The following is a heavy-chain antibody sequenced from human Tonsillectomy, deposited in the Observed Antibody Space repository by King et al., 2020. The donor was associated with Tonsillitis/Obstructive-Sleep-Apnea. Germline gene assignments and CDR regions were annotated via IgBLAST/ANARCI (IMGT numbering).Heavy chain of an antibody. J-gene: IGHJ1*01. Sequence: EVQLVESGGGLVQPGGSLRLSCAASGFTFSSYAMSWVRQAPGKGLEWVSSISDIGGSTYYADSVKGRFAISRDNSKNTLYLQMNSLRAEDTAVYYCAKGPIVGTTTLSKYFQHWGQGTLVTVSS. CDR1: GFTFSSYA. V-gene: IGHV3-23*04. CDR2: ISDIGGST. CDR3: AKGPIVGTTTLSKYFQH. D-gene: IGHD1-26*01.